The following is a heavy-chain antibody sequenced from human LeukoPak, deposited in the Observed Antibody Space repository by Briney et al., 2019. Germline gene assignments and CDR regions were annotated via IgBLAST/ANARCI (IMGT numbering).Heavy chain of an antibody. CDR1: GFIFSSYG. Sequence: AGGSLRLSCEASGFIFSSYGMHWARQAPGKGLEWVAVIWYDGSNKYYADSVKGRFTISRDNSKNTLYLQMNSLRAEDTAVYYCARDKWRENYDSSGYYDYWGQGTLVTVSS. D-gene: IGHD3-22*01. V-gene: IGHV3-33*01. CDR2: IWYDGSNK. J-gene: IGHJ4*02. CDR3: ARDKWRENYDSSGYYDY.